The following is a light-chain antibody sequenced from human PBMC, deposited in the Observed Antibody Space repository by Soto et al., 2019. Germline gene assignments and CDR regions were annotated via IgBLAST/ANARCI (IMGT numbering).Light chain of an antibody. Sequence: DIQMTQSPSTLSASVGDRVTITCRASQSISAWLAWYQQKPGKAPKLLIYKASSLESGVPSRFSGSGSGTEFTLTISRLQPDDFATYYCQQYDSYSYTFGQGTKLEIK. CDR2: KAS. V-gene: IGKV1-5*03. J-gene: IGKJ2*01. CDR3: QQYDSYSYT. CDR1: QSISAW.